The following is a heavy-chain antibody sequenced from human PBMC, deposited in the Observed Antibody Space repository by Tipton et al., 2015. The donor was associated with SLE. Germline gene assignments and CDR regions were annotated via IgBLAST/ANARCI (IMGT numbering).Heavy chain of an antibody. CDR2: ILPGGST. CDR3: ARAQYYGSANGDYFEY. D-gene: IGHD4-17*01. Sequence: TLSLTCAMYGGSFSGYYWGWIRQPPGKGLEWIGEILPGGSTNYNPSLKSRLSISVDTSKNQFSLNLRSVTAADTAVYYCARAQYYGSANGDYFEYWGQGILVTVSS. CDR1: GGSFSGYY. J-gene: IGHJ4*02. V-gene: IGHV4-34*12.